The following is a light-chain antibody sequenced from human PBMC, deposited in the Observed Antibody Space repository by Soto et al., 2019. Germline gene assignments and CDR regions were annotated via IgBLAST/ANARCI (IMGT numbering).Light chain of an antibody. V-gene: IGKV3-15*01. CDR3: QQYNNWPRT. CDR2: RAS. Sequence: EIVMTQSPATLSVSPGERATLSCRASQSVSSNLDWYQQKPGQAPRLLIYRASTRATGIPARFSGSGSGTEFTLTISSLQSEDFAVYYCQQYNNWPRTFGQGTKLEIK. CDR1: QSVSSN. J-gene: IGKJ2*01.